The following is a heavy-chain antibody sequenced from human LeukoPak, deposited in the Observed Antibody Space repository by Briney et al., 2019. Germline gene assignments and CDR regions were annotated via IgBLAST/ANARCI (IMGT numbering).Heavy chain of an antibody. J-gene: IGHJ4*02. V-gene: IGHV3-30*18. CDR3: AKVQGKLLWFGELAGLEY. Sequence: PGRSLRLSCAASGFTFSSYGMHWVRQAPGKGLEWVAVISYDGSNKYYADSVKGRFTISRDNSKNTLYLQMNSLRAEDTAVYYCAKVQGKLLWFGELAGLEYWGQGTLVTVSS. CDR1: GFTFSSYG. CDR2: ISYDGSNK. D-gene: IGHD3-10*01.